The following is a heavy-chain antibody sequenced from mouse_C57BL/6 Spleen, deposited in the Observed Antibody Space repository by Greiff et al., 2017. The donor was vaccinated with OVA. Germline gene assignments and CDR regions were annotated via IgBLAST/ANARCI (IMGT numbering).Heavy chain of an antibody. CDR3: ERPGLRWYFDV. CDR2: ISRGSSTI. D-gene: IGHD2-4*01. J-gene: IGHJ1*03. CDR1: GFTFSDYG. Sequence: EVQLVESGGGLVKPGGSLKLSCAASGFTFSDYGMHWVRQAPEKGLEWVAYISRGSSTIYYADTVKGRFTISRDNAKNTLFLQMTSLRSEDTAMYYCERPGLRWYFDVWGTGTPVTVSS. V-gene: IGHV5-17*01.